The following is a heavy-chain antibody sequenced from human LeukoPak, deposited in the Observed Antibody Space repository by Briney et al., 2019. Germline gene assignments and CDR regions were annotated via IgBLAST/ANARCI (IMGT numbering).Heavy chain of an antibody. V-gene: IGHV4-39*07. CDR1: GGSISSRSYY. CDR2: IYYSGST. D-gene: IGHD4-11*01. CDR3: ARGSYSDYVINY. Sequence: SETLSLTCTVSGGSISSRSYYWGWIRQPPGKGLEWIGSIYYSGSTHYNPSLKSRLNISVDTSTNQLSLKLSSVTVADTAVYYCARGSYSDYVINYWGQGTLVIVSS. J-gene: IGHJ4*02.